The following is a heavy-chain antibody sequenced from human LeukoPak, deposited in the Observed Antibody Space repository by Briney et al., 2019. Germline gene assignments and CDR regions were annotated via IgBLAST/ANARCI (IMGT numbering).Heavy chain of an antibody. CDR3: ARDFGGIGHFDY. J-gene: IGHJ4*02. Sequence: GGSLRLSCSASGFTLSSYAMHWVRQAPGRGLEYVSAIVSNGGTTYYADSVKGRFTISRDNSKSTLYLQMSSLRDEDAAMYYCARDFGGIGHFDYWGQGTLVTVSS. D-gene: IGHD3-10*01. V-gene: IGHV3-64D*06. CDR1: GFTLSSYA. CDR2: IVSNGGTT.